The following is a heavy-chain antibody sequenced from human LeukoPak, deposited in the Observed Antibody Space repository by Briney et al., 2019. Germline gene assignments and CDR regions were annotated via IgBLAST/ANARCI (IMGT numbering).Heavy chain of an antibody. J-gene: IGHJ3*02. D-gene: IGHD6-6*01. CDR2: ISAYNGNT. V-gene: IGHV1-18*01. CDR1: GYTFTSYG. CDR3: ASLIEYSSSRVRTHDAFDI. Sequence: GASVKVSCKASGYTFTSYGISWVRQAPGQGLAWMGWISAYNGNTNYAQKLQGRVTMTTDTSTSTAYMELRSLRSDDTAVYYCASLIEYSSSRVRTHDAFDIWGQGTMVTVSS.